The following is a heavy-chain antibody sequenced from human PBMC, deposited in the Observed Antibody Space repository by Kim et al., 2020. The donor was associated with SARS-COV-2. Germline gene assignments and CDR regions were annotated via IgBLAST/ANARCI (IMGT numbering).Heavy chain of an antibody. J-gene: IGHJ6*02. V-gene: IGHV3-23*01. CDR3: AKQGLRTPLQIAPSGRWVDV. D-gene: IGHD4-17*01. CDR1: GFTFSSYA. CDR2: ISGSGGST. Sequence: GGSLRLSCAASGFTFSSYAMSWVRQAPGKGLEWVSAISGSGGSTYYADSVKGRFTISRDNSKNTLYLQMNSLRAEDTAVYYCAKQGLRTPLQIAPSGRWVDVWGQGTTVTVSS.